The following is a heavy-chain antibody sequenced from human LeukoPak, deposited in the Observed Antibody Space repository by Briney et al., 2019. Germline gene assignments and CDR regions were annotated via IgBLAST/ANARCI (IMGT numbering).Heavy chain of an antibody. D-gene: IGHD5-24*01. J-gene: IGHJ3*02. Sequence: GGSLRLSCAASGFTLSSYAMSWVRQAPGKGLEWVSSISSSSSYIYYADSVKGRFTISRDNAKNSLYLQMNSLRAEDTAVYYCARDQNGYPPDAFDIWGQGTMVTVSS. CDR2: ISSSSSYI. CDR3: ARDQNGYPPDAFDI. CDR1: GFTLSSYA. V-gene: IGHV3-21*04.